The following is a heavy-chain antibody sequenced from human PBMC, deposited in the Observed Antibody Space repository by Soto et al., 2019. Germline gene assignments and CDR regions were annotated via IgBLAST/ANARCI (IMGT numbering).Heavy chain of an antibody. Sequence: QVQLVESGGGVVQPGRSLRLSCAASGITFSNYGTHWVRQAPGKGLEWVAVIWYDGRDKYYADSVKGRFTISRENSKNTLYLQMNSLTADDTAVYYFVSGYGYCDNWGQGTLVTVSS. CDR2: IWYDGRDK. V-gene: IGHV3-33*01. CDR3: VSGYGYCDN. D-gene: IGHD3-22*01. CDR1: GITFSNYG. J-gene: IGHJ4*02.